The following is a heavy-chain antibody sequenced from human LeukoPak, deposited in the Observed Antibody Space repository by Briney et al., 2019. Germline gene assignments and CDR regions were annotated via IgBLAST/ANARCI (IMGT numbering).Heavy chain of an antibody. D-gene: IGHD3-22*01. CDR3: ARAHPRHYYDSSGSSFDY. CDR2: ISSSSSYI. V-gene: IGHV3-21*01. CDR1: GFTFSSYS. Sequence: GGSLRLSCAASGFTFSSYSMNWVRQAPGKGLEWVSSISSSSSYIYYADSVKGRFTISRDNAKNSLYLQMNSLRAEDTAVYYCARAHPRHYYDSSGSSFDYWGQGTLVTVSS. J-gene: IGHJ4*02.